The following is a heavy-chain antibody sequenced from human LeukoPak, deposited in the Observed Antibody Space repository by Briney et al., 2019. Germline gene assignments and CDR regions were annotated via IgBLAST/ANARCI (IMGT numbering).Heavy chain of an antibody. CDR2: IWYDGSNK. D-gene: IGHD5-18*01. V-gene: IGHV3-33*06. Sequence: PGGSLRLSCAASGFTFSSYWMHWVRQAPGKGLEWVAVIWYDGSNKYYADSVKGRFTISRDNSKNTLYLQMNSLRAEDTAVYYCAKDRGYSYGTGHFDYWGQGTLVTVSS. CDR3: AKDRGYSYGTGHFDY. CDR1: GFTFSSYW. J-gene: IGHJ4*02.